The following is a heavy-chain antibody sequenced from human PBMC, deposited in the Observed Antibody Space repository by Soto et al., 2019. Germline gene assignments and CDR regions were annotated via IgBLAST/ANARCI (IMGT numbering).Heavy chain of an antibody. V-gene: IGHV1-46*01. Sequence: QGQLVQPGAEVKMPGASVKLSCKATGYSFSSLYIFWVRQAPGHGLEWMGIVTPSGRKRDAQKFQGRVSLTRDTSTSTVYMDLSSLRSEDTALYYCATVGEKAGHPDLDKNYHAMDIWGQGTTVQVSS. CDR3: ATVGEKAGHPDLDKNYHAMDI. D-gene: IGHD1-26*01. CDR2: VTPSGRK. CDR1: GYSFSSLY. J-gene: IGHJ6*02.